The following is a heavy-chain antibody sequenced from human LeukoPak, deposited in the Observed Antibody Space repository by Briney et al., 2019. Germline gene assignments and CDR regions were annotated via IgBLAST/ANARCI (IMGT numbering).Heavy chain of an antibody. CDR2: IYYSGST. J-gene: IGHJ4*02. CDR1: GGSVSSGSYY. D-gene: IGHD3-9*01. Sequence: SETLSLTCTVSGGSVSSGSYYWSWIRQPPGKGLEWIGYIYYSGSTNYNPSLKSRVTISVDTSKDQFSLKLSSVTAADTAVYYCARGAYYDILTGYYSEFGYWGQGTLVTVSS. V-gene: IGHV4-61*01. CDR3: ARGAYYDILTGYYSEFGY.